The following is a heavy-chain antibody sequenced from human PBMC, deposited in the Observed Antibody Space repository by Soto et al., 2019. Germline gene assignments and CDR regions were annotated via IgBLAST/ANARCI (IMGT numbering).Heavy chain of an antibody. CDR1: GGSISSGGYY. CDR3: ARRIVATIYYFDY. V-gene: IGHV4-31*03. D-gene: IGHD5-12*01. Sequence: QVQLQESGPGLVKPSQTLSLTCTVSGGSISSGGYYWSWIRQHPGKGLEWIAYIDYSGSTYYNPSLKSRVTISVDTSKNQFSLKLSSVTAADTAVYYCARRIVATIYYFDYWCQGTLVTVSS. J-gene: IGHJ4*02. CDR2: IDYSGST.